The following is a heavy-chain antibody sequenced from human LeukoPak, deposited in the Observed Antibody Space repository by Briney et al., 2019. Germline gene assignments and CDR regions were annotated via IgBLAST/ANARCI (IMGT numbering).Heavy chain of an antibody. CDR2: INSDGSST. CDR1: GFTFSSYW. J-gene: IGHJ6*02. Sequence: GGSLRLSCAASGFTFSSYWMHWVRQAPGKGLVWVSRINSDGSSTNYAASVKGRFTISRDNAKNTLYLQMNSLRDEDTAVYYCARVSAYDSSGHGMDVWGQGTTVTVSS. CDR3: ARVSAYDSSGHGMDV. V-gene: IGHV3-74*01. D-gene: IGHD3-22*01.